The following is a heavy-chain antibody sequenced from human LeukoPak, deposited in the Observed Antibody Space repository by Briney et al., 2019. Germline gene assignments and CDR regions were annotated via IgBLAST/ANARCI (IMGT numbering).Heavy chain of an antibody. J-gene: IGHJ5*02. Sequence: PGGSLRLSCAASGFTFDDYAMHWVRQAPGKGLEWVSGISWNSGSIGYADSVKGRFTISRDNAKNSLYLQMNSLRAEDTAVYYCANEGEAAAAIEFQNWFDPWGQGTLVTVSS. D-gene: IGHD6-13*01. CDR1: GFTFDDYA. V-gene: IGHV3-9*01. CDR2: ISWNSGSI. CDR3: ANEGEAAAAIEFQNWFDP.